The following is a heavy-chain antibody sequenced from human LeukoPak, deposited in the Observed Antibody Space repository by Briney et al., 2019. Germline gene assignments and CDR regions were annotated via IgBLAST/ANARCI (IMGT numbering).Heavy chain of an antibody. CDR3: ARQYYGSGSFLNWFDP. CDR2: IYPGDSET. D-gene: IGHD3-10*01. CDR1: GYSFTSYW. V-gene: IGHV5-51*01. Sequence: GESLKVSCKGSGYSFTSYWIGWVRQIPGKVLEWMGIIYPGDSETRYSPSFQGQVTISAVKSINTAYLQWSSLKASDTAMYYCARQYYGSGSFLNWFDPWGQGTLVTVSS. J-gene: IGHJ5*02.